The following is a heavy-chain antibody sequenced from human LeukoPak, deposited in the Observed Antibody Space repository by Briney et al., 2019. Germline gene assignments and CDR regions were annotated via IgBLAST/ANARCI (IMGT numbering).Heavy chain of an antibody. CDR3: AREGSSGYDY. Sequence: GGSLRLSCAASGFTFSTYGMHWVRQAPGKGLEWVAFIRYDGSNKYYADSVKGRFTISRDNSENTLYLQMNSLRAEDTAVYYCAREGSSGYDYWGQGTLVTVSS. CDR2: IRYDGSNK. CDR1: GFTFSTYG. J-gene: IGHJ4*02. D-gene: IGHD3-22*01. V-gene: IGHV3-30*02.